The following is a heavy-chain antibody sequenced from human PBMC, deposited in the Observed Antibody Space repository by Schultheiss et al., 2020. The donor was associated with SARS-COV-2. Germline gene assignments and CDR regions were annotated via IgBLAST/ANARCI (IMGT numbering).Heavy chain of an antibody. V-gene: IGHV3-13*01. CDR3: ASALSLRVMTLGIDC. D-gene: IGHD5/OR15-5a*01. CDR2: IGTLSDT. Sequence: GGSLRLSCAASGFTFRNYDMYWVRQVTGKGLEWVSAIGTLSDTFYPDSVKGRFTISRDNAKNTLYLQLNSLRAEDTAVYYCASALSLRVMTLGIDCWGQGTLVTVSS. J-gene: IGHJ4*02. CDR1: GFTFRNYD.